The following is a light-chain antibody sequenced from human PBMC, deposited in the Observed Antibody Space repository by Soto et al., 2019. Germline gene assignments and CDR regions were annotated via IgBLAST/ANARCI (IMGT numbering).Light chain of an antibody. CDR1: QSISGW. V-gene: IGKV1-5*03. CDR3: QQYAGYSRT. Sequence: DVQMTQSPSTLSASVGDRVTITCRASQSISGWLAWYQQRPGTAPKLMIYKASTLETGVPSRFSGSGSGTEFTLTINNLQPDDFATYYCQQYAGYSRTFGQGTKVEIK. J-gene: IGKJ1*01. CDR2: KAS.